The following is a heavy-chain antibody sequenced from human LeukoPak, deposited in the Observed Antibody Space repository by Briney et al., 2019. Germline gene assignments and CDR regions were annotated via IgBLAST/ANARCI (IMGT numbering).Heavy chain of an antibody. V-gene: IGHV4-61*02. D-gene: IGHD3-9*01. CDR2: IYTSGST. Sequence: PSETLSLTCTVSGGSISSGSYYWSWIRQPAGKGLEWIGRIYTSGSTNYNPSLKSRVTISVDTSKNQFSLKLSSVTAADTAVYYCARGRAYYDILPRWFDPWGQGTLVTVSS. CDR1: GGSISSGSYY. CDR3: ARGRAYYDILPRWFDP. J-gene: IGHJ5*02.